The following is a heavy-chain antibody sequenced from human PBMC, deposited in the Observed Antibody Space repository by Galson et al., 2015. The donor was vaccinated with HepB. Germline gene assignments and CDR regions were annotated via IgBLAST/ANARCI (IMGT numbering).Heavy chain of an antibody. D-gene: IGHD5-12*01. Sequence: SVKVSCKASGYTFTSYGISWVRQAPGQGLEWMGWISAYNGNTNYAQKLQGRVTMTTDTSTSTAYMELRSLRSDDTAVYYCARVGGRWLPTSPVGDYWGQGTLVTVSS. CDR2: ISAYNGNT. J-gene: IGHJ4*02. V-gene: IGHV1-18*01. CDR3: ARVGGRWLPTSPVGDY. CDR1: GYTFTSYG.